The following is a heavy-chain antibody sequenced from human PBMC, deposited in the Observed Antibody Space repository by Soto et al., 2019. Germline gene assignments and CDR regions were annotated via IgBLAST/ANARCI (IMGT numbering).Heavy chain of an antibody. CDR3: GPIGLTSLGDS. D-gene: IGHD2-2*01. V-gene: IGHV2-5*02. J-gene: IGHJ4*02. CDR1: GFSLSTYGEG. CDR2: IYWDDDM. Sequence: QITLKESGPTLVKPTQTLTLTCTFSGFSLSTYGEGVAWIRQPPGKALEWLALIYWDDDMRYSPSLRNRLTVAKDTPKNQVVVTLTRVDPMDTGTYIGGPIGLTSLGDSWGQGIAVTVAS.